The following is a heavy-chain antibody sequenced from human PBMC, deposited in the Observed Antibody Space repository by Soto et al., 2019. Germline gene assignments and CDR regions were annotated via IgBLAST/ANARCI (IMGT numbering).Heavy chain of an antibody. D-gene: IGHD6-13*01. V-gene: IGHV1-69*05. CDR3: ARNEGYSSSWYGDYYYGMDV. Sequence: SVKVSCKASGGTFSSYAISWVRQAPGQGLEWMGGIIPIFGTANYAQKFQGRVTITRDTSASTGYMELSSLRSEDTAVYYCARNEGYSSSWYGDYYYGMDVWGQ. CDR1: GGTFSSYA. J-gene: IGHJ6*02. CDR2: IIPIFGTA.